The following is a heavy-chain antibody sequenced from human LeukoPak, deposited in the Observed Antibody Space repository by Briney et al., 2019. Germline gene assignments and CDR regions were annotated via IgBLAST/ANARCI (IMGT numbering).Heavy chain of an antibody. CDR3: ASEAIPAAIRSFDY. V-gene: IGHV3-30*03. D-gene: IGHD2-2*02. J-gene: IGHJ4*02. CDR2: ISYDGSNK. CDR1: GFTFSSYG. Sequence: PPGGSLRLSCAASGFTFSSYGMHWVRQAPGKGLEWVAVISYDGSNKYYADSVKGRFTISRDNSKNTLYLQMNSLRAEDTAVYYCASEAIPAAIRSFDYWGQGTLVTVSS.